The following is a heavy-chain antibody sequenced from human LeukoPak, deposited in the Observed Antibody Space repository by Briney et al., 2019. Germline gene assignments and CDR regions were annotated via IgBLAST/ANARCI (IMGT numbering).Heavy chain of an antibody. Sequence: GGSLRLSCAASGFTVSYNYMSWVRQAPGKGLEWVSVIYSGGSTYYADSVKGRFTISRDNSKNTLYFQMNSLRAEDTAVYYCASTPPRYLGYFDYWGQGTLVTVSS. J-gene: IGHJ4*02. CDR1: GFTVSYNY. V-gene: IGHV3-53*01. CDR3: ASTPPRYLGYFDY. CDR2: IYSGGST. D-gene: IGHD3-9*01.